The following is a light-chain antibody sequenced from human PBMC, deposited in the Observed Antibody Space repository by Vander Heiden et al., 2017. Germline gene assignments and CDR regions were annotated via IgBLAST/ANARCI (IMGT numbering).Light chain of an antibody. CDR2: DNN. CDR1: SSNIGYNS. Sequence: QSVLTQPPSVSAAPGQKVTISSSGGSSNIGYNSVSWYQQLPGTAPKFLIYDNNERPSGIPDRFSGSKSGTSATLDITGLQTGDEAGYYCGAWDSSLSVVLFGGGTKLTVL. CDR3: GAWDSSLSVVL. J-gene: IGLJ3*02. V-gene: IGLV1-51*01.